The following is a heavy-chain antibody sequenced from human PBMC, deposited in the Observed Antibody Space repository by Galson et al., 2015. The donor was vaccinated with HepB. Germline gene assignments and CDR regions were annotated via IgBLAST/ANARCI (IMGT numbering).Heavy chain of an antibody. CDR1: GGSISSYY. CDR2: IYYSGST. CDR3: ARGRHDFWSGYYTS. V-gene: IGHV4-59*01. J-gene: IGHJ5*02. Sequence: ETLSLTCTVSGGSISSYYWSWIRQPPGKGLEWIGYIYYSGSTNYNPSLKSRVTISVDTSKNQFSLKLSSVTAADTAVYYCARGRHDFWSGYYTSWGQGTLVTVSS. D-gene: IGHD3-3*01.